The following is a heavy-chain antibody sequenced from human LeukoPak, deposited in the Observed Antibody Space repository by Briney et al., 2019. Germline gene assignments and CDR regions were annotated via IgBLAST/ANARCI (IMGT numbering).Heavy chain of an antibody. CDR1: GGSISSSSYY. J-gene: IGHJ4*02. Sequence: SETLSLTCTVSGGSISSSSYYWGWIRQPPGRGLEWIGSIYYSGSTYYNPSLKSRVTISVDTSKNQFSLKLSSVTAADPAVYYCAREAHEDGDHFDYWGQGTLVTVSS. V-gene: IGHV4-39*07. CDR3: AREAHEDGDHFDY. CDR2: IYYSGST.